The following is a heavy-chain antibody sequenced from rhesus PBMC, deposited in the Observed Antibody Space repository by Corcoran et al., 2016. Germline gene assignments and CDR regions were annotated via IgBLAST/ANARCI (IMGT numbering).Heavy chain of an antibody. Sequence: QVQLQESGPGLVKPSETLSLTCAVSGYSLSNGYSSGWIRQHRGTGLEYIGYISSSGGSIYYNSALRSPVAMSKDQAMNRCSLRLVPVTCADTAVYYCAGHGLTGGCEYWGQRVLVTVSS. CDR3: AGHGLTGGCEY. V-gene: IGHV4-99*01. CDR2: ISSSGGSI. CDR1: GYSLSNGYS. J-gene: IGHJ4*01. D-gene: IGHD3-34*01.